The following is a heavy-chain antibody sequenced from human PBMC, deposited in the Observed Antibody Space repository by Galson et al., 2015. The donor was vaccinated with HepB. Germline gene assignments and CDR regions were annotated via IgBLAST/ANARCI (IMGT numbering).Heavy chain of an antibody. J-gene: IGHJ5*02. D-gene: IGHD3-10*01. Sequence: PALVKPTQTLTLTCTFSGFSLSTSGVGVGWIRQPPGKALEWLALIYWNDDKRYSPSLKSRLTITKDTSKNQVVLTMTNMDPVDTATYYCAHRPPAGITMVRGARAGFDPWGQGTLVTVSS. V-gene: IGHV2-5*01. CDR2: IYWNDDK. CDR3: AHRPPAGITMVRGARAGFDP. CDR1: GFSLSTSGVG.